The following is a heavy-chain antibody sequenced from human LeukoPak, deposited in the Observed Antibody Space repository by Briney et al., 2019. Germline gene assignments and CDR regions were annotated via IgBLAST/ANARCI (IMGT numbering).Heavy chain of an antibody. CDR1: GYTFTSYY. D-gene: IGHD6-19*01. V-gene: IGHV1-46*01. J-gene: IGHJ4*02. Sequence: ASVKVSCKASGYTFTSYYMHWVRQAPGQGLEWMGWFSAYSGNTNYAQKFQGRVTMTRDMSTSTVYMELSSLRSEDMAVYYCARVVKYSSGPLTDLLPYCFDSWGQGTLVTVSS. CDR3: ARVVKYSSGPLTDLLPYCFDS. CDR2: FSAYSGNT.